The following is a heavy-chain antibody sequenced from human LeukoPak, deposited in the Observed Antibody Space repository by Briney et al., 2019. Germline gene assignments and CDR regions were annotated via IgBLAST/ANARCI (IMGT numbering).Heavy chain of an antibody. J-gene: IGHJ5*02. CDR1: GYTFTSYV. V-gene: IGHV1-18*01. D-gene: IGHD3-16*01. CDR3: ARDSGGLTFGDWFDP. Sequence: ASVKVSCKASGYTFTSYVINWVRQAPGQGLEWLGWISANNGNTYYAQKFQGRVTMTTETSTSTAYMELRSLRFDDTAVYYCARDSGGLTFGDWFDPWGQGTLVTVSS. CDR2: ISANNGNT.